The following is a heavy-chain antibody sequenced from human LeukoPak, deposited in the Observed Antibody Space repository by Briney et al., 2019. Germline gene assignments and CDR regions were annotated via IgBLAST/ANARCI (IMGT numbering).Heavy chain of an antibody. CDR3: RAAAGTEDY. D-gene: IGHD6-13*01. CDR1: GYTFTGYY. CDR2: INPNSGGT. Sequence: GASVKVSCKASGYTFTGYYMHWVRQAPGQGLEWMGWINPNSGGTNYAQKFQGRVTMTRDTSISIAYMELSRLRSDDTAVYYCRAAAGTEDYWGQGTLVTVSS. J-gene: IGHJ4*02. V-gene: IGHV1-2*02.